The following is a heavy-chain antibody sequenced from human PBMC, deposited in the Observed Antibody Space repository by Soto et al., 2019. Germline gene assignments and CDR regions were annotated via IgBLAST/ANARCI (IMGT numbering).Heavy chain of an antibody. J-gene: IGHJ6*02. CDR1: GGSINTDTYY. Sequence: QVQLQESGPGLVEPSGTLSLTCTVSGGSINTDTYYWTWIRQPPGKELEWIGNVYFIGTTIYNPSLDGRVTISIDTSTNQFSLRLTSVTAADTAVYFCARDRVARNHGYGLDVWGQGTKVTVSS. CDR3: ARDRVARNHGYGLDV. V-gene: IGHV4-61*01. D-gene: IGHD2-15*01. CDR2: VYFIGTT.